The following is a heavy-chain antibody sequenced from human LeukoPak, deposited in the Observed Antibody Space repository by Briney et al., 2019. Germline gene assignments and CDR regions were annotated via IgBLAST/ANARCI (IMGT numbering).Heavy chain of an antibody. CDR2: IYYSGST. V-gene: IGHV4-39*01. CDR3: ARGAAGPVYY. D-gene: IGHD6-13*01. Sequence: SETLSLTCTVSGGSISSSSYYWGWIRQPPGKGLEWIGSIYYSGSTYYNPSLKSRVTISVDTSKNQFSLKLSSVTAADTVVYYCARGAAGPVYYWGQGTLVTVSS. J-gene: IGHJ4*02. CDR1: GGSISSSSYY.